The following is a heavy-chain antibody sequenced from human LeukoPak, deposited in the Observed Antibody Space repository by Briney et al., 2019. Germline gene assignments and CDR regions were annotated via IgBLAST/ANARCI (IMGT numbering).Heavy chain of an antibody. CDR1: GFTFSSYG. V-gene: IGHV3-30*02. CDR3: AKMDLYGDYVSYFDY. Sequence: GGSLRLSCAASGFTFSSYGMHWVRQAPGKGLEWVAFIRYDGSNKYYADSVKGRFTISRHNSKNTLYLQMNSLRAEDTAVYYCAKMDLYGDYVSYFDYWGQGTLVTVSS. D-gene: IGHD4-17*01. J-gene: IGHJ4*02. CDR2: IRYDGSNK.